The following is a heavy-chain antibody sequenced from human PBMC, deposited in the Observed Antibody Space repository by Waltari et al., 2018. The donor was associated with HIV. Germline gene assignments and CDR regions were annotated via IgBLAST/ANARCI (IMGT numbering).Heavy chain of an antibody. CDR3: ATTANYRMDV. CDR1: VYKLGAYW. Sequence: EVQLVQSGAEVTRPGEPLKISCEGSVYKLGAYWIAWVRQMPGKGLEWMGLSYPGGSDIRYSPSFQGQVTISADTSTNTAYLQWSSLKASDTAIYYCATTANYRMDVWGQGTTVTVSS. CDR2: SYPGGSDI. J-gene: IGHJ6*02. V-gene: IGHV5-51*01. D-gene: IGHD2-8*01.